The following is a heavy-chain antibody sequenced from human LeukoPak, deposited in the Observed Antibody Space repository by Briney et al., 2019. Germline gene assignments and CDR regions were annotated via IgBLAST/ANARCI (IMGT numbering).Heavy chain of an antibody. D-gene: IGHD2-2*01. V-gene: IGHV3-23*01. J-gene: IGHJ4*02. CDR3: AKRDTVVVASDY. Sequence: GGSLRLSCAASGFTFDNYVMSWVRQAPGKGLEWVSTISGSGRSSYYGDSVRGWFTASRDNSKNTLYLQMNSLRAEDTAVYYCAKRDTVVVASDYWGQGTLVTVSS. CDR2: ISGSGRSS. CDR1: GFTFDNYV.